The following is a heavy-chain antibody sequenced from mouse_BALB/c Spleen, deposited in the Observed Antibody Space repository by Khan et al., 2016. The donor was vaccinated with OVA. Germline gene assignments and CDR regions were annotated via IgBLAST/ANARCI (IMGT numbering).Heavy chain of an antibody. V-gene: IGHV2-6-4*01. CDR2: IWGGGST. Sequence: QVQLKESGPGLVAPSQSLSITCTVSGFSLSRYSIHWVRQPPGKGLEWLGMIWGGGSTDYNSALKSRLSISKDNSTSQVFLKMNSLQTDDTAMYYWARDHDSGGYWDFDVGGAGTTVTVSS. CDR3: ARDHDSGGYWDFDV. D-gene: IGHD2-4*01. CDR1: GFSLSRYS. J-gene: IGHJ1*01.